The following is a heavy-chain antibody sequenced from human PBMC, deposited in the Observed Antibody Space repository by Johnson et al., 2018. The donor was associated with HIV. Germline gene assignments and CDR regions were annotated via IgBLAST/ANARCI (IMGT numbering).Heavy chain of an antibody. D-gene: IGHD6-13*01. Sequence: LVESGGGLVKPGGSLKVSCAASGFTFSPYWVHWVRQAPGQGLVWVSRIVSDVSSAIYTDSVKGRFTISRDNAKNSLYLQMNSLRAEDTALYYCAKGYSSSWYQDAFDIWGQGTMVTVSS. V-gene: IGHV3-74*02. CDR2: IVSDVSSA. CDR1: GFTFSPYW. J-gene: IGHJ3*02. CDR3: AKGYSSSWYQDAFDI.